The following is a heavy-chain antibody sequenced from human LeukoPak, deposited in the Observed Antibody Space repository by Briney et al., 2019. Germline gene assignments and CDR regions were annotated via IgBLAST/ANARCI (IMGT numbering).Heavy chain of an antibody. CDR3: AKDFIAVPGY. V-gene: IGHV3-30*18. J-gene: IGHJ4*02. Sequence: PGRSLRLSCAASGFTFSSYGMHWVRQAPGKGLEWVAVISYDGSNKYYADSVKGRFTISRDNSKNTLYLQMNSLRAEDTAMYYCAKDFIAVPGYWGQGTLVTVSS. CDR1: GFTFSSYG. D-gene: IGHD6-19*01. CDR2: ISYDGSNK.